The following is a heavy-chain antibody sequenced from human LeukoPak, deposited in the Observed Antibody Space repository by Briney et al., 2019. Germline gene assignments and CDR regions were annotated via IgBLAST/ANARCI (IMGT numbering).Heavy chain of an antibody. CDR2: INPNSGGT. CDR1: GYTFTGYY. Sequence: GASVKVSCKASGYTFTGYYMHWVRQAPGQGLEWMGWINPNSGGTNYAQKFQGRVTMTRDTSISTAYVELSRLRSDDTAVYYCARDRHRGSGYLGDYWGQGTLVTVSS. J-gene: IGHJ4*02. D-gene: IGHD5-12*01. V-gene: IGHV1-2*02. CDR3: ARDRHRGSGYLGDY.